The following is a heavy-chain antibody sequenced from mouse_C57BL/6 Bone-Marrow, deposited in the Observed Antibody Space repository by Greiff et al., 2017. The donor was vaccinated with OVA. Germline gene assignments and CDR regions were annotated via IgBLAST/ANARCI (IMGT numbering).Heavy chain of an antibody. D-gene: IGHD1-1*01. CDR2: IWSGGST. J-gene: IGHJ2*01. CDR1: GFSLTSYG. V-gene: IGHV2-2*01. CDR3: ARNSPSYYGSSYYFDY. Sequence: VKLMESGPGLVQPSQSLSITCTVSGFSLTSYGVHWVRQSPGKGLEWLGVIWSGGSTDYNAAFISRLSISKDNSKSQVFFKMNSLQADDTAIYYCARNSPSYYGSSYYFDYWGQGTTLTVSS.